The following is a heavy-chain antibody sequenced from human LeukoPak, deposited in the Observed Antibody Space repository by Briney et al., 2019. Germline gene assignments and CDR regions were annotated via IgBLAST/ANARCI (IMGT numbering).Heavy chain of an antibody. CDR3: ARVRVRGVIMAWFDP. Sequence: ASVKVSCKASGYTFTSYGISWVRQAPGQGLEWMGWISAYNGNTNYAQKLQGRVTMTTDTSTSTAYMELRSLRSDDTAVYYCARVRVRGVIMAWFDPWGQGTLVTVSS. V-gene: IGHV1-18*01. J-gene: IGHJ5*02. D-gene: IGHD3-10*01. CDR2: ISAYNGNT. CDR1: GYTFTSYG.